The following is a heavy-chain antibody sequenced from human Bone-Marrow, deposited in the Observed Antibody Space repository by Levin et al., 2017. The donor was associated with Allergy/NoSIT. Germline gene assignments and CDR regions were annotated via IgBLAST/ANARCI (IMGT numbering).Heavy chain of an antibody. Sequence: GESLKISCSASGFTFSSYSMHWVRQAPGKGLEYVSAISGDGGSTYYADSVKGRFTISRDSSQNTLSLQMSSLRAEDTAVYYCVRRGSAYDYWGQGTLVTVSS. CDR2: ISGDGGST. V-gene: IGHV3-64D*06. D-gene: IGHD5-12*01. CDR1: GFTFSSYS. CDR3: VRRGSAYDY. J-gene: IGHJ4*02.